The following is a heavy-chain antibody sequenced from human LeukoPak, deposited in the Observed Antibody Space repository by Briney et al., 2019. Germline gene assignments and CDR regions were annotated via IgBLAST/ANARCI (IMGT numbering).Heavy chain of an antibody. J-gene: IGHJ6*03. CDR3: ARHAGKVRGHYYYYYYYMDV. CDR2: IYHSGST. CDR1: GYSISSGYY. D-gene: IGHD3-10*01. Sequence: PETLSLTCAVSGYSISSGYYWGWIRQPPGKGLEWIGSIYHSGSTYYNPSLKSRVTISVDTSKNQFSLKLSSVTAADTAVYYCARHAGKVRGHYYYYYYYMDVWGKGTTVTVSS. V-gene: IGHV4-38-2*01.